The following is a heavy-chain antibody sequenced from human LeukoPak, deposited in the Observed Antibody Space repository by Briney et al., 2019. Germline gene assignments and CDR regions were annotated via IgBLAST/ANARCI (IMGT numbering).Heavy chain of an antibody. D-gene: IGHD3-22*01. CDR2: ISGSGGST. V-gene: IGHV3-23*01. CDR1: GFTFSSYA. Sequence: PGGSLRLSCAASGFTFSSYAMSWVRQAPGKGLEWVSVISGSGGSTYYADTVKGRFTISRDNSKKTLYLQMNSLRAEDTAVFYCAKGDYYESSGPFDYWGQGTLVTVSS. J-gene: IGHJ4*02. CDR3: AKGDYYESSGPFDY.